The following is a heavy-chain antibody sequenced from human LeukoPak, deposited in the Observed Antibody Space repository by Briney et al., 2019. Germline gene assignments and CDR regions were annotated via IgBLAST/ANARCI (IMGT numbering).Heavy chain of an antibody. V-gene: IGHV3-9*03. CDR2: TSWNSGSI. CDR3: AKDKGDYGGNSGAFDI. D-gene: IGHD4-23*01. J-gene: IGHJ3*02. CDR1: GFTFDDYA. Sequence: GGSLRLSCAASGFTFDDYAMHWVRQAPGKGLEWVSGTSWNSGSIVYADSVKGRFTISRDNAKNSLYLQMNSLRAEDMALYYCAKDKGDYGGNSGAFDIWGQGTMVTVSS.